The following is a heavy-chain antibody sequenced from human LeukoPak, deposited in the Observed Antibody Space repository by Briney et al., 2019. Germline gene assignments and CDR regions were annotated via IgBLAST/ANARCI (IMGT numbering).Heavy chain of an antibody. V-gene: IGHV3-23*01. CDR3: ARDTYGSGSYYNAPLDY. J-gene: IGHJ4*02. Sequence: HSGGTLRLSCAASGFTFSSYGMSWVRQAPGKGLEWVSAISGSGGSTYYADSVKGRFTISRDNSKNTLYLQMNSLRAEDTAVYYCARDTYGSGSYYNAPLDYWGQGTLVTVSS. D-gene: IGHD3-10*01. CDR1: GFTFSSYG. CDR2: ISGSGGST.